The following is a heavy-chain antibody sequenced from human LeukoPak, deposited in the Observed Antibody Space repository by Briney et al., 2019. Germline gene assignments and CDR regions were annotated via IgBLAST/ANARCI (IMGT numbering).Heavy chain of an antibody. D-gene: IGHD3-22*01. CDR3: AKSGITYYYGSSGYFEYFQH. CDR2: ISGSGGST. Sequence: GGSLRLSCAASGFTFSSYAMSWVRQAPGKGLEWVSAISGSGGSTYYADSVKGRFTISRDNSKNTLYLQMNSLRAEDTAVYYCAKSGITYYYGSSGYFEYFQHWGQGTLVTVSS. CDR1: GFTFSSYA. V-gene: IGHV3-23*01. J-gene: IGHJ1*01.